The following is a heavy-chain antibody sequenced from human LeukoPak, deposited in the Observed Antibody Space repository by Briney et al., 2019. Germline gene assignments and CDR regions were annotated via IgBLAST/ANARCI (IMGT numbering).Heavy chain of an antibody. J-gene: IGHJ4*02. V-gene: IGHV3-64*01. Sequence: GGSLRLSCAASGFTFSSYAMHWVRQAPGKGLEYVSGISSNGGGTYYANSVKGRFTISRDNAKNSLYLQMNSLRVEDTAVYYCARDLNWETYWGQGTLVSVSS. CDR2: ISSNGGGT. D-gene: IGHD7-27*01. CDR3: ARDLNWETY. CDR1: GFTFSSYA.